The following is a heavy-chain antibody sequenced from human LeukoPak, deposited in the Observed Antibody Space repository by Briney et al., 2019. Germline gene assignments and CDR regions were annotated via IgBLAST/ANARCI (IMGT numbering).Heavy chain of an antibody. CDR2: IYYSGST. D-gene: IGHD6-19*01. CDR3: ARVRVAVAAKESDP. V-gene: IGHV4-31*03. J-gene: IGHJ5*02. CDR1: GGSISSGGYY. Sequence: KASETLSLTCTVSGGSISSGGYYWSWIRQHPGKGLEWIGYIYYSGSTYYNPSLKSRVTISVDTSKNQFSLKLSSVTAADTAVYYCARVRVAVAAKESDPWGQGTLVTVSS.